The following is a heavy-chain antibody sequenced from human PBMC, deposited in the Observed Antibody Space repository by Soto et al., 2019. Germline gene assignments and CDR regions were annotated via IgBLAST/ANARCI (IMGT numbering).Heavy chain of an antibody. Sequence: QVQLVQSGAEVKKPGASVKVSCKASGYTFTSYAMHWVRQAPGQRLEWMGWINAGNGNTKYSQKFQGRVTITRDTSASTAYMELSSLRSEDTAAYYCARGHLIVNAFDIWGQGTMVTVSS. D-gene: IGHD3-22*01. CDR3: ARGHLIVNAFDI. CDR2: INAGNGNT. CDR1: GYTFTSYA. V-gene: IGHV1-3*01. J-gene: IGHJ3*02.